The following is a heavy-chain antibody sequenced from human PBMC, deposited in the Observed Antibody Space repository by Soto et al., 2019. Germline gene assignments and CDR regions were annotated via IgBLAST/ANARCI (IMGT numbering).Heavy chain of an antibody. J-gene: IGHJ6*03. CDR3: AKEGADSSSYLSYYYYYYMDV. D-gene: IGHD6-13*01. CDR2: ISGSGGST. V-gene: IGHV3-23*01. CDR1: GFTFSSYA. Sequence: PGGSLRLSCAASGFTFSSYAMSWVRQAPGKGLEWVSAISGSGGSTYYADSVKGRFTISRDNSKNTLYLQMNSLRAEDTAVYYCAKEGADSSSYLSYYYYYYMDVWGKGTTVTVSS.